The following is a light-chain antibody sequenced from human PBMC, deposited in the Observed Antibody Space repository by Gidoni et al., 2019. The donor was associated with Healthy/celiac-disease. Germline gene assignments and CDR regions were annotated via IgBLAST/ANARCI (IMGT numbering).Light chain of an antibody. CDR2: AAS. CDR3: QQSYSTPRT. V-gene: IGKV1-39*01. CDR1: QSMSSY. J-gene: IGKJ3*01. Sequence: DIQITQSPSSVSASVGDRVTSTCRASQSMSSYLNWYQQKPGRAPKLLIYAASSLQSGVPSRFSGSGSGTDFTLTISSLQPEDFATYYCQQSYSTPRTFGPGTKVDIK.